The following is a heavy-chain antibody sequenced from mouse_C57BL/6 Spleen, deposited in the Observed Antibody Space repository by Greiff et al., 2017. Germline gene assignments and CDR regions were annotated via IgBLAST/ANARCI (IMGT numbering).Heavy chain of an antibody. J-gene: IGHJ2*01. CDR3: ARTRYYFDY. V-gene: IGHV1-55*01. CDR1: GYTFTSYW. Sequence: VQLVESGAELVKPGASVKMSCKASGYTFTSYWITWVKQRPGQGLEWIGDIYPGSGSTNYNEKFKSKATLTVDTSSSTAYMQLSSLTSEDSAVYYCARTRYYFDYWGQGTTLTVSS. CDR2: IYPGSGST.